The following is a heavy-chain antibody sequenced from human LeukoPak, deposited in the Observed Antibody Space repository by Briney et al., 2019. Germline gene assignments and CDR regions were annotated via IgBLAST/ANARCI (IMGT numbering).Heavy chain of an antibody. CDR3: ARVGCGSCYDGYYYYGMDV. CDR2: IWYDGSNK. J-gene: IGHJ6*02. CDR1: GFTFSSYG. Sequence: GRSLRLSCAASGFTFSSYGMHWVRQAPGKGLEWVAGIWYDGSNKYYADSVKGRFTISRDNSKNTLYLQMNSLRAEDTAVYCCARVGCGSCYDGYYYYGMDVWGQGTTVTVSS. V-gene: IGHV3-33*01. D-gene: IGHD2-15*01.